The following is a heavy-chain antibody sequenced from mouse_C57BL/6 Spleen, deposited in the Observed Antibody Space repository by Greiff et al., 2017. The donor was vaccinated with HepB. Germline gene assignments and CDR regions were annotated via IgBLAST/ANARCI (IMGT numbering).Heavy chain of an antibody. J-gene: IGHJ2*01. Sequence: QVQLKQSGAELARPGASVKLSCKASGYTFTSYGISWVKQRTGQGLEWIGEIYPRSGNTYYNEKFKGKATLTADKSSSTAYMELRSLTSEDSAVYFCARKGITTVVAGYYFDYWGQGTTLTVSS. CDR2: IYPRSGNT. V-gene: IGHV1-81*01. CDR1: GYTFTSYG. D-gene: IGHD1-1*01. CDR3: ARKGITTVVAGYYFDY.